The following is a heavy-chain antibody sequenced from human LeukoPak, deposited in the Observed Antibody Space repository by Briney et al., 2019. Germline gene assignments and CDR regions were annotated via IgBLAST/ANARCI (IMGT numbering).Heavy chain of an antibody. CDR1: GGSISSSSYY. V-gene: IGHV4-39*02. J-gene: IGHJ1*01. CDR3: ARDTPGGFQH. Sequence: PSETLSLTCTVSGGSISSSSYYWGWIRQPPGKGLEWIGSIYYSGSTYYNPSLKSRVTISVDTPKNQFSLKLSSVTAADTAVYYCARDTPGGFQHWGQGTLDTVSS. D-gene: IGHD2-15*01. CDR2: IYYSGST.